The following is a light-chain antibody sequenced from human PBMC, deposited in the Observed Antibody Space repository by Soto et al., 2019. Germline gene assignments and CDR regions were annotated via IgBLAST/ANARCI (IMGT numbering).Light chain of an antibody. CDR3: QQYDRSPLT. CDR2: GAS. V-gene: IGKV3-20*01. J-gene: IGKJ4*01. CDR1: QSVSSSY. Sequence: EIVLTQSPGTLSLSPGERATLSCRASQSVSSSYLAWYQQKPGQAPRLLIYGASIRATGIPDRFSGSGSATNFTLTISRLESEDFAVYYCQQYDRSPLTFGGGTKVEIK.